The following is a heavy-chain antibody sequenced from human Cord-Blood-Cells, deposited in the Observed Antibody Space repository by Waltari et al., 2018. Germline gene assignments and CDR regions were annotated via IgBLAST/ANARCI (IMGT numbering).Heavy chain of an antibody. CDR1: GYSISSGYY. V-gene: IGHV4-38-2*02. D-gene: IGHD3-10*01. CDR2: IYHSGSP. CDR3: ARVRVGTMVRGVIPYFDY. J-gene: IGHJ4*02. Sequence: QVQLQESGPGLVKPSETLSLTCTVSGYSISSGYYWGWIRQPPGKGLEWIGGIYHSGSPYYNPSLKSRVTISVDTSKTQFSLKLSSVTAADTAVYYCARVRVGTMVRGVIPYFDYWGQGTLVTVSS.